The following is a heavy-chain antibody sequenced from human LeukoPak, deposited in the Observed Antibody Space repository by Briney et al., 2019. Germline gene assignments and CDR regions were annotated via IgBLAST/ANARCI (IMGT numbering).Heavy chain of an antibody. Sequence: PGGSLRLSCAASGFTFSSYAMSWVRQVLGKGLEWVSTTGVSGSYYAASVKGRFSISRDNSKNTLYLQMNSLRAEDTAVYYCARCYTYGTTWFGGLDVWGQGTTVTVSS. J-gene: IGHJ6*02. V-gene: IGHV3-23*01. CDR3: ARCYTYGTTWFGGLDV. CDR2: TGVSGS. D-gene: IGHD3-10*01. CDR1: GFTFSSYA.